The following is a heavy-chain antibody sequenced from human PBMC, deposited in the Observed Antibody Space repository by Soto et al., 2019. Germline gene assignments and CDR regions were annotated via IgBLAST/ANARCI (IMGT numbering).Heavy chain of an antibody. D-gene: IGHD2-15*01. V-gene: IGHV4-39*01. CDR2: IYYSGST. J-gene: IGHJ3*02. CDR3: ARQSVVAATSEDAFDI. CDR1: GGSISSSSYY. Sequence: SETLSLTCTVSGGSISSSSYYWGWIRQPPGKGLEWIGSIYYSGSTYYNPSLKSRVTISVDTSKNQFSLKLSSVTAADTAVYYCARQSVVAATSEDAFDIWGQGTMATVSS.